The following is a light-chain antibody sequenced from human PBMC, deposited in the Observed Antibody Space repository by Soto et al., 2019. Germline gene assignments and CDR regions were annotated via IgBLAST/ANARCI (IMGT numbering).Light chain of an antibody. CDR2: AAS. J-gene: IGKJ1*01. CDR3: QKYNSAPWT. V-gene: IGKV1-27*01. Sequence: DLPMTQSPSSLSASVGDRVTITCRASQGISNYLAWYQQKPGKVPKLLIYAASTLQSGVPSRFSGSGSWTDFTLTISSLQPEDVATYYCQKYNSAPWTFGQGTKVEIK. CDR1: QGISNY.